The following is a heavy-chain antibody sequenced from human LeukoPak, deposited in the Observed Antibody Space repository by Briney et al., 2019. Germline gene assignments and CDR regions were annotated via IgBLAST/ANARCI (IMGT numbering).Heavy chain of an antibody. Sequence: KTSETLSLTCTVSGGSISSSSYYWGWIRQPPGKGLDWIGSIYYSGSTYYNPSLKSRFTISVDTSKNQFSLKLSPVTAADTAVYYCVNYYDSSDYQQPNHFDYWGQGTLVTVSS. J-gene: IGHJ4*02. CDR3: VNYYDSSDYQQPNHFDY. V-gene: IGHV4-39*01. CDR1: GGSISSSSYY. CDR2: IYYSGST. D-gene: IGHD3-22*01.